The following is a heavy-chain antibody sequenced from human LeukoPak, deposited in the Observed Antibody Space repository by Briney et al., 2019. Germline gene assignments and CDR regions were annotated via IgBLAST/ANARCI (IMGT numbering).Heavy chain of an antibody. CDR1: GLTFSIHW. J-gene: IGHJ4*02. V-gene: IGHV3-7*03. D-gene: IGHD1-26*01. CDR3: AKDLVVGALDY. Sequence: GGSLRLSCAASGLTFSIHWMNWVRQAPGKGLECVANINQDGSDKYYVDSVKGRFTISRDNSRNMVFLQMNSLRADDTAVYYCAKDLVVGALDYWGQGTLVTVSS. CDR2: INQDGSDK.